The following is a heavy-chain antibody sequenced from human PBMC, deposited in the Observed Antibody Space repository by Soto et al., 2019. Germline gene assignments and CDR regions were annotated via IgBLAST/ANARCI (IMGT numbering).Heavy chain of an antibody. D-gene: IGHD3-10*01. J-gene: IGHJ4*02. V-gene: IGHV3-30*03. Sequence: QVQLVESGGGVVQPGRSLRLSCAASGFPFTTYGMHWVREGPGKGLEWVAVISYDGSNTYYADSVKGRFTISRDNSKNMLYLQMNSLRPEDTALYYCVGGQYYFDYRGQGTLVTVSS. CDR3: VGGQYYFDY. CDR1: GFPFTTYG. CDR2: ISYDGSNT.